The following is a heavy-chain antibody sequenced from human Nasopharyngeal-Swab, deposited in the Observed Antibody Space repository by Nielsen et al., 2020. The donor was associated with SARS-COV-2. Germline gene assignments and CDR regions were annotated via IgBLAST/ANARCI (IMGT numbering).Heavy chain of an antibody. CDR2: IWYDGSNK. J-gene: IGHJ4*02. CDR3: ARLTVSTPRGYSYGHDY. V-gene: IGHV3-33*01. D-gene: IGHD5-18*01. Sequence: GESLKISCAASGFTFSSYGMHWVRQAPGKGLEWVAVIWYDGSNKYYADSVKGRFTISRDNSKNTLYLQMNSLRAEDTAVYYCARLTVSTPRGYSYGHDYWGQGTLVTVSS. CDR1: GFTFSSYG.